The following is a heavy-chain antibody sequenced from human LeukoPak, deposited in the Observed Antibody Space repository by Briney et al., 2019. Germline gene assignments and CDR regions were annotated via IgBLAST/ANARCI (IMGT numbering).Heavy chain of an antibody. Sequence: TSGASLRLSCAASGFTFSSYSMNWVRQAPGKGLEWVSSISSSSSYIYYADSVKGRFTISRDNAKNSLYLQMNSLRAEDTAVYYCARDQGDITQPIWFGELLSDYWGQGTLVTVSS. D-gene: IGHD3-10*01. J-gene: IGHJ4*02. V-gene: IGHV3-21*01. CDR1: GFTFSSYS. CDR3: ARDQGDITQPIWFGELLSDY. CDR2: ISSSSSYI.